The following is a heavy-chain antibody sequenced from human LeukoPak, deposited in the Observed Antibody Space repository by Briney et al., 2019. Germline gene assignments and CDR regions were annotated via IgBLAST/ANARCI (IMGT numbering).Heavy chain of an antibody. J-gene: IGHJ4*02. CDR3: ARAPALWFGTWTFDY. CDR2: IYISGST. Sequence: SETLSLTCTVSGGSISTYYWSWIRQPAGKGLGWIGRIYISGSTNYNPSLKSRVTMSVDTSKNQFSLKLSSVTAADTAVYYCARAPALWFGTWTFDYWGQGTLVTVSS. CDR1: GGSISTYY. D-gene: IGHD3-10*01. V-gene: IGHV4-4*07.